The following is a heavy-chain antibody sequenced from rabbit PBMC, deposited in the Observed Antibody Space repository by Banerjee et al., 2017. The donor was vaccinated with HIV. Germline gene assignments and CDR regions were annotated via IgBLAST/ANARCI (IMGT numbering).Heavy chain of an antibody. CDR3: ARDYAYGCTVSACTTGFDL. CDR1: GFSFSSGYY. D-gene: IGHD6-1*01. V-gene: IGHV1S40*01. CDR2: INGASGGNI. J-gene: IGHJ4*01. Sequence: QSLEESGGDLVNPGASLTLTYTASGFSFSSGYYMCWVRQAPGKGLEWIACINGASGGNIYYANWAKGRFTISKSSSTTVTLQMTSLTGADTATYFCARDYAYGCTVSACTTGFDLWGQGTLVTVS.